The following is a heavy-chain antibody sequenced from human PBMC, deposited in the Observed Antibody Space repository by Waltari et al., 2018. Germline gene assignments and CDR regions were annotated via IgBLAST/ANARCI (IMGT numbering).Heavy chain of an antibody. J-gene: IGHJ5*02. V-gene: IGHV3-74*01. Sequence: EVQLVESGGGLVQPGGSLRLSCAASGFTFSSYWIHWVRQVPGKGLVWVSRINSDGSSTSYADSVKGLFTVSRDNAKNTLYLQMNSLRAEDTAIYYCARSREGYNYVGDSWGQGTLVTVSS. CDR2: INSDGSST. CDR1: GFTFSSYW. CDR3: ARSREGYNYVGDS. D-gene: IGHD5-12*01.